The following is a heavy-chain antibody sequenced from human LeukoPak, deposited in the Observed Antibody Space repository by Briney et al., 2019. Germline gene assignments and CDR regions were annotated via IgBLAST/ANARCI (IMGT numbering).Heavy chain of an antibody. CDR3: ARLTPGIAVAGTVDY. Sequence: SETLSLTCTVSGGSISSNSYYWGWIRQPPGKGLEWIGSIYYSGSTYYNPSLKSRVTISVDTSKNQFSLKLSSVTAADTAVYYCARLTPGIAVAGTVDYWGQGTLVTVSS. CDR2: IYYSGST. V-gene: IGHV4-39*01. CDR1: GGSISSNSYY. J-gene: IGHJ4*02. D-gene: IGHD6-19*01.